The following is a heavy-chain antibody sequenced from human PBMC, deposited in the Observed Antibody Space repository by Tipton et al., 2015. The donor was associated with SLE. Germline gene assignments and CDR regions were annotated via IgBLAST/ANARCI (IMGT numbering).Heavy chain of an antibody. CDR1: GGSISSYY. CDR2: IYYSGST. D-gene: IGHD4-23*01. Sequence: LRLSCTVSGGSISSYYWSWIRQPPGKGLEWIGYIYYSGSTNYNPSLKSRVTISVDTSKNQFSLKLSSVTAADTAVYYCASYSGLSVAFDIWGQGTTVTVSS. V-gene: IGHV4-59*01. CDR3: ASYSGLSVAFDI. J-gene: IGHJ3*02.